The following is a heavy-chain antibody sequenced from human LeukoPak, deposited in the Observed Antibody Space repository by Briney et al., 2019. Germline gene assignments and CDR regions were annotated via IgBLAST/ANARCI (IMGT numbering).Heavy chain of an antibody. CDR3: ARDQWTVRSGWNRCNDY. CDR2: INPNSGGT. J-gene: IGHJ4*02. V-gene: IGHV1-2*02. Sequence: ASVKVSCKASGYTFTRYYMHWVRQAPGQGLEWMGWINPNSGGTNYAQKLQGRVTMTRDTSTSTAYMELSRLRSDDTAVYYCARDQWTVRSGWNRCNDYWGQGTLVTVSS. D-gene: IGHD6-19*01. CDR1: GYTFTRYY.